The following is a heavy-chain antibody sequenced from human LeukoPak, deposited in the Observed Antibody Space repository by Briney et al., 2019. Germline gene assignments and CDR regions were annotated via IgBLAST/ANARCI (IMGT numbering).Heavy chain of an antibody. V-gene: IGHV1-69*13. CDR2: IIPIFGTA. CDR3: ARGKTGYYNENIYFDY. J-gene: IGHJ4*02. D-gene: IGHD3-9*01. Sequence: GASVKVSCKASGGTFSSYAISWVRQAPGQGLEWMGGIIPIFGTANYAQKFQGRVTITADESTSTAYMELSSLRSEDTAVYYCARGKTGYYNENIYFDYWGQGTLVTVSS. CDR1: GGTFSSYA.